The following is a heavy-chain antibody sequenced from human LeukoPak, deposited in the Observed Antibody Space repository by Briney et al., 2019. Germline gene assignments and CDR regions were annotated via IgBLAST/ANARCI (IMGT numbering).Heavy chain of an antibody. D-gene: IGHD3-3*01. V-gene: IGHV4-61*01. J-gene: IGHJ3*02. CDR1: GGSISSGNYY. CDR2: IYYSGST. CDR3: ARDLSQVGVVTLGASDI. Sequence: SQTLSLTCTVSGGSISSGNYYWNWIRQPPGKGLEWIGYIYYSGSTNYNPSLKSRVTISVDTSKNQLSLDLTSVAAADTAVYYCARDLSQVGVVTLGASDIWGQGTMVTVSS.